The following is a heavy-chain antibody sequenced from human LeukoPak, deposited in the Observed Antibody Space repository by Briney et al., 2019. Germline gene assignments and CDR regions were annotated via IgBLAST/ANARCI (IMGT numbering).Heavy chain of an antibody. CDR1: CASNNNGHHY. V-gene: IGHV4-39*01. Sequence: SETLSLTCSCASNNNGHHYRARIRQRPGGGLGWIGTFYEGGAPIFYNPSLEHRITLLAHPSKNQFSLTLTSVTAADTATYHGGAGGDRSKAGYWGHGILVTVSS. J-gene: IGHJ4*01. CDR2: FYEGGAP. D-gene: IGHD3-16*01. CDR3: GAGGDRSKAGY.